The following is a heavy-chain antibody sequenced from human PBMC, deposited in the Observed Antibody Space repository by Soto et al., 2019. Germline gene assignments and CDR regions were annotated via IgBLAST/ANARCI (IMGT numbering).Heavy chain of an antibody. CDR1: GGSFSGHS. CDR2: INHSGRV. J-gene: IGHJ5*01. D-gene: IGHD3-22*01. Sequence: QVQLQQWGAGLLKPSETLSLTCAVYGGSFSGHSWTWIRQSPXKGLEWIGDINHSGRVNYSPSLKSRVTISLDTSKNQFSLTLSAVTAADTAMYYCSTRAYDTNGYYRFDPWGQGTLVTVSS. CDR3: STRAYDTNGYYRFDP. V-gene: IGHV4-34*01.